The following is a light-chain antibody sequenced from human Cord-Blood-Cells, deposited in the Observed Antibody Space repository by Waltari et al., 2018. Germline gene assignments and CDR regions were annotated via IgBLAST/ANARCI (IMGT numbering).Light chain of an antibody. CDR1: QSVSSY. CDR3: QQYNNWPPFT. V-gene: IGKV3-15*01. J-gene: IGKJ5*01. Sequence: EIVMTQSSATLSVSPGERATLSCRASQSVSSYLAWYQQKPGQAPSLLIYGASTRATGIPARLSGRWSGTEFTHTISSLQSEDFAFVYCQQYNNWPPFTFSEGTRLQIK. CDR2: GAS.